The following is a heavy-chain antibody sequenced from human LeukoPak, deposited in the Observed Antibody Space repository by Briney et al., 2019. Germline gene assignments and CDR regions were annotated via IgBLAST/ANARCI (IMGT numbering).Heavy chain of an antibody. D-gene: IGHD2-21*02. Sequence: GGTLRLSCVVSGFTFNRCWMNWVRQAPGKGLEWVAHINPDGRDTYYVDSVEGRFTISRDNAQNSMYLQMNSLRVEDTAVYYCTSWGDTTAEYFQRWGQGTLVTVSS. CDR3: TSWGDTTAEYFQR. V-gene: IGHV3-7*01. J-gene: IGHJ1*01. CDR1: GFTFNRCW. CDR2: INPDGRDT.